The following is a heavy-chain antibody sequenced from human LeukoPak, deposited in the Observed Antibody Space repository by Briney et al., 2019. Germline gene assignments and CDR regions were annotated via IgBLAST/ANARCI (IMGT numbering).Heavy chain of an antibody. J-gene: IGHJ4*02. V-gene: IGHV1-18*01. D-gene: IGHD2-2*01. CDR3: ARDEGVVVPASFDY. CDR2: ISAYNGNT. CDR1: GYTFTSYG. Sequence: ASVKVSCKASGYTFTSYGISWVRQAPGQGLEWMGWISAYNGNTNYAQKLQGRVTMTTDTSTSTAYMELRSLRSDDTAVYYCARDEGVVVPASFDYWGQGTLVAVSS.